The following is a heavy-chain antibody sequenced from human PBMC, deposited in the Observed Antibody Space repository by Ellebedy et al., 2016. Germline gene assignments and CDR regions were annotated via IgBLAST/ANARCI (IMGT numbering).Heavy chain of an antibody. J-gene: IGHJ4*02. V-gene: IGHV3-30*18. CDR1: GFRFWDYG. CDR2: IAHDGSRK. CDR3: AKEGSTTGWTFGDE. Sequence: GESLKLSXAVSGFRFWDYGMHWVRQAPGKGLEWVGFIAHDGSRKEYGASVKGRFTISRDNSKNTLDLHMDSLRSEDTAVYYCAKEGSTTGWTFGDEWGRGTLVIVSS. D-gene: IGHD3-10*01.